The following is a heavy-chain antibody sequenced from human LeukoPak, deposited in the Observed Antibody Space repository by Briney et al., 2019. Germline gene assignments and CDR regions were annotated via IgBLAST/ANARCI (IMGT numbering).Heavy chain of an antibody. J-gene: IGHJ4*02. CDR2: IDPSDSYT. Sequence: GESLKISCQGSGYSFTSYWISWVRQMPGKGLEWMGRIDPSDSYTNYSPSFQGHVTISADKSISTAYLQWSSLKASDTAMYYCAKLSSSWYEVDYWGQGTLVTVSS. CDR1: GYSFTSYW. D-gene: IGHD6-13*01. V-gene: IGHV5-10-1*01. CDR3: AKLSSSWYEVDY.